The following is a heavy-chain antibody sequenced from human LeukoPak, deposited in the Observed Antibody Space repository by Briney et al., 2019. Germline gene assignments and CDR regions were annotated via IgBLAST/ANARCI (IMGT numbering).Heavy chain of an antibody. CDR3: ARDTAWYFDL. D-gene: IGHD4-17*01. CDR1: GLTFSSYS. CDR2: ISSSSSYI. V-gene: IGHV3-21*01. Sequence: KPGGSLRLSCAASGLTFSSYSMNWVRQAPGKGLEWVSSISSSSSYIYYGDSVKGRFTISRDNAKNSLYLQMNSLRAEDTAVYYCARDTAWYFDLWGRGTLVTVSS. J-gene: IGHJ2*01.